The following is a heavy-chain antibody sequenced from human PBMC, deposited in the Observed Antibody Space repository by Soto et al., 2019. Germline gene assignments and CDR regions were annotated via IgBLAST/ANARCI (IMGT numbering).Heavy chain of an antibody. CDR2: IDHSETT. D-gene: IGHD3-9*01. Sequence: QVQLQQWGAGLLKPSETLSLTCAVYGGSFSGYFWSWIRQPPGKGLEWIGEIDHSETTNYNPSLNSRVPMSVYTSKNQCSLKLNAVTAADTALYYCARFDGGWPHAFDIWGHGTMVTVSS. V-gene: IGHV4-34*01. CDR1: GGSFSGYF. CDR3: ARFDGGWPHAFDI. J-gene: IGHJ3*02.